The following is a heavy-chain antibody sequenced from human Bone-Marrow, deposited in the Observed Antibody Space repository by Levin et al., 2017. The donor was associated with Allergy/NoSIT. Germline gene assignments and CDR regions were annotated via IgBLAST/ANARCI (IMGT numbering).Heavy chain of an antibody. Sequence: ASVKVSCKASGGTFSSYAISWVRQAPGQGLEWMGGIIPIFGTANYAQKFQGRVTITADESTSTAYMELSSLRSEDTAVYYCARGVRQQLVQASEYYDDYGMDVWGQGTTVTVSS. CDR2: IIPIFGTA. CDR1: GGTFSSYA. CDR3: ARGVRQQLVQASEYYDDYGMDV. D-gene: IGHD6-13*01. V-gene: IGHV1-69*13. J-gene: IGHJ6*02.